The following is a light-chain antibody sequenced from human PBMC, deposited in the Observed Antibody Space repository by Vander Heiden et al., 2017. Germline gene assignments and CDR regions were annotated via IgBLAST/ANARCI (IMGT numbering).Light chain of an antibody. CDR1: QSISSY. Sequence: EIVLTQSPATMSLPPGERATLSCRASQSISSYLAWYQQKPGQAPRLLIYDASNRAAGIPARFSGFRSGTDFTLAISSLEPDDFALYYCQQRSSWPRTFGQGTKLEIK. J-gene: IGKJ2*01. CDR3: QQRSSWPRT. V-gene: IGKV3-11*01. CDR2: DAS.